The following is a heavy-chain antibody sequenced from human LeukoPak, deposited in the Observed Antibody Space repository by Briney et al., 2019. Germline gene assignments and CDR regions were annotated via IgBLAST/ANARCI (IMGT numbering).Heavy chain of an antibody. J-gene: IGHJ5*02. Sequence: PGGSLRLSCAPSGVTLRGYGMRWVRQAPGKGLEWVAVISYEGGTQHYADSVKGRFIISRDNPRNTLYLQMNVPRTGDTAVYYCAKECTPQVSTWYDLWGQGTQVIVSS. CDR3: AKECTPQVSTWYDL. CDR1: GVTLRGYG. CDR2: ISYEGGTQ. D-gene: IGHD6-13*01. V-gene: IGHV3-30*18.